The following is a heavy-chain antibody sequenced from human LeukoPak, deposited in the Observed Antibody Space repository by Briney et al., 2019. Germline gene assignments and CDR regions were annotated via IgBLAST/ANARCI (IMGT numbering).Heavy chain of an antibody. J-gene: IGHJ4*02. CDR3: AKALGYYDSSGYLNFDS. Sequence: GGSLRLSCAASGFTFSNYVMNWVRQAPGEGLEWVSGISGNGGSTYYADSAKGRFTLSRDNSKNTLDLQMSSLRAEDTAVYYCAKALGYYDSSGYLNFDSWGQGTLVTVSS. V-gene: IGHV3-23*01. CDR2: ISGNGGST. CDR1: GFTFSNYV. D-gene: IGHD3-22*01.